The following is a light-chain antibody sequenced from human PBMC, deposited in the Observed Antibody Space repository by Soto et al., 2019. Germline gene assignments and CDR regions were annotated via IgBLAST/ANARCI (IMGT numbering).Light chain of an antibody. J-gene: IGLJ1*01. CDR2: EVS. CDR1: SSDVGGYNY. V-gene: IGLV2-14*01. CDR3: SSHTSESTRV. Sequence: QSALTQPASVSGSPGQSIAISCTGTSSDVGGYNYVSWYQQHPGKAPKLMIHEVSNRPSGISDRFSGSKSGNTASLTISGLQADDDADYYCSSHTSESTRVFGTGTKLTVL.